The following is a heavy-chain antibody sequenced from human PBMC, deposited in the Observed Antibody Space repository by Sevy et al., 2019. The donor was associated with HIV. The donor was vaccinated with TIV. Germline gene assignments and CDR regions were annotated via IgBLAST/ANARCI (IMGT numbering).Heavy chain of an antibody. CDR1: GFTFSSYW. CDR3: ARDQDSSGDAVDI. J-gene: IGHJ3*02. V-gene: IGHV3-74*01. CDR2: INSDGSST. Sequence: GGSLRLSCAASGFTFSSYWMHWVRQAPGKGLVWVSRINSDGSSTSYADSVKGRFTISRDNAKNTLYLQMNSLRAEDTTVYYCARDQDSSGDAVDIWGQGTMVTVSS. D-gene: IGHD3-22*01.